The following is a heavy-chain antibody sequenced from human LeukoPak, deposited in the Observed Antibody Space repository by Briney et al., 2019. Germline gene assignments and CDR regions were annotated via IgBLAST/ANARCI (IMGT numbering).Heavy chain of an antibody. V-gene: IGHV3-48*01. CDR3: ARGRGRLLGY. CDR1: GFTFSSYS. J-gene: IGHJ4*02. Sequence: GGSLRLPCAASGFTFSSYSMNWVRQAPGKGLEWVSYISSSSSTIYYADSVKGRFTISRDNAKNSLYLQMNSLRAEDTAVYYCARGRGRLLGYWGQGTLVTVSS. D-gene: IGHD3-16*01. CDR2: ISSSSSTI.